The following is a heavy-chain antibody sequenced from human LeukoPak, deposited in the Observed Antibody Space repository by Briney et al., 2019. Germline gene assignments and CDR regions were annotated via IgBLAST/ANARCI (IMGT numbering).Heavy chain of an antibody. CDR1: GFTFSSYG. V-gene: IGHV3-23*03. J-gene: IGHJ4*02. CDR2: IYGAGAGIP. CDR3: ARELGD. D-gene: IGHD1-7*01. Sequence: GGTLRLSCAASGFTFSSYGMSWVRQAPGKGLEWVPVIYGAGAGIPYYIDSVKGRFTISRDNSRNTVYLQMNSLRAEDTAVYYCARELGDWGQGTLVTVSS.